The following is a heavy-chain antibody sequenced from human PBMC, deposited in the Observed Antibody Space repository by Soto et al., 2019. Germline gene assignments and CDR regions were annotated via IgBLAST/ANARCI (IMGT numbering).Heavy chain of an antibody. CDR2: IIPIFGTA. CDR3: ARGPELFTVDTAMVY. Sequence: GASVKVSCKASGGTFSSYAISWVRQAPGQGLEWMGGIIPIFGTANYAQKFQGRVTITADESTSTAYMELSSLRSEDTAVYYCARGPELFTVDTAMVYWGQGTLVTVSS. V-gene: IGHV1-69*13. D-gene: IGHD5-18*01. CDR1: GGTFSSYA. J-gene: IGHJ4*02.